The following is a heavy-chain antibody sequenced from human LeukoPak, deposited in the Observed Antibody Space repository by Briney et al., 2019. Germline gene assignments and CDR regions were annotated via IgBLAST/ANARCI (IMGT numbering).Heavy chain of an antibody. D-gene: IGHD4-17*01. V-gene: IGHV3-23*01. CDR1: GFTFSSYA. CDR2: ISGSGGST. J-gene: IGHJ4*02. CDR3: AKAGDYGDYSYYFDY. Sequence: GGSLRLSCAASGFTFSSYAMSWVRQAPGKGLEWVSAISGSGGSTYYADSVKGRFTISRDNSKNTLYLQMNSLRAEDTAVYYCAKAGDYGDYSYYFDYWRQGTLVTVSS.